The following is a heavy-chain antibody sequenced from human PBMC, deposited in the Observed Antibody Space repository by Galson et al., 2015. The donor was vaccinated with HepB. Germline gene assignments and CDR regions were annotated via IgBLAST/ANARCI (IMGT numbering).Heavy chain of an antibody. J-gene: IGHJ4*02. D-gene: IGHD1-26*01. V-gene: IGHV1-18*01. CDR1: GYTFSSYG. Sequence: VKVSCKASGYTFSSYGISWVRQAPGQGLEWVGRISVYNDNSDYAQKLQGRVTVTTDISTSTAYMELRSLRSDDTAVYYCAREGGSYSFADYWGRGTLVTVSS. CDR3: AREGGSYSFADY. CDR2: ISVYNDNS.